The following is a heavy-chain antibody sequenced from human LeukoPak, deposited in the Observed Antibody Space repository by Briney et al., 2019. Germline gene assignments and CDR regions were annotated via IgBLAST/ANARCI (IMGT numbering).Heavy chain of an antibody. J-gene: IGHJ1*01. Sequence: SETLSLTCTVSGGSISSGGYYWSWIRQHPGKGLEWIGYIYYSGSTYYNPSLKSRVTISVDTSKNQFSLRLSSVTAADTAVYYCARTYYYDSSGYYNEHWGQGTLVTVSS. D-gene: IGHD3-22*01. CDR2: IYYSGST. V-gene: IGHV4-31*03. CDR3: ARTYYYDSSGYYNEH. CDR1: GGSISSGGYY.